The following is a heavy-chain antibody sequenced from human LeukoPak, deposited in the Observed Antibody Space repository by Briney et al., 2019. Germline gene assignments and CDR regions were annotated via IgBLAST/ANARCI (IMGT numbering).Heavy chain of an antibody. V-gene: IGHV3-23*01. CDR3: AKGTYSSGWSYFDY. CDR1: GFTFSNPA. D-gene: IGHD6-19*01. CDR2: LSDSGITT. Sequence: PGGSLRLSHAASGFTFSNPAMSWVRQAPGKGLEWVSNLSDSGITTYYADSVKGRFTISRDNSKNTLYLQMNSMRAEDTAVYYCAKGTYSSGWSYFDYWVHGTLVTVSS. J-gene: IGHJ4*01.